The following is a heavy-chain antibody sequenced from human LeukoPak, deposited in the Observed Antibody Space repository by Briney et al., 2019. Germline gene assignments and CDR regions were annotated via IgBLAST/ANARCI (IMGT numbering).Heavy chain of an antibody. CDR2: INSDGSST. CDR3: ARRDYFDY. Sequence: PGGSLRLSCAAPGSTLSSYWMHWVRHTPGKGLVWVSRINSDGSSTYYADSVKGRFTISRDNAKNTPYLQMNSLRAEDTAVYYCARRDYFDYWGQGTLVTVSS. J-gene: IGHJ4*02. V-gene: IGHV3-74*01. CDR1: GSTLSSYW.